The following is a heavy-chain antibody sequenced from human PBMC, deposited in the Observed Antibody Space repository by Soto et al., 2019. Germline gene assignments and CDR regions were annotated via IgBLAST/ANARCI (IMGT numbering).Heavy chain of an antibody. CDR1: GFTFISYA. D-gene: IGHD2-15*01. CDR3: ARGRYCSGGSCYFLGSWFDP. J-gene: IGHJ5*02. Sequence: GGSLRLSCAASGFTFISYAMNWVRQAPGKGLEWVAVISYDGSNKYYADSVKGRFTISRDNPKNTLYLQMNSLRAEDTAVYYCARGRYCSGGSCYFLGSWFDPWGQGTLVTVSS. V-gene: IGHV3-30-3*01. CDR2: ISYDGSNK.